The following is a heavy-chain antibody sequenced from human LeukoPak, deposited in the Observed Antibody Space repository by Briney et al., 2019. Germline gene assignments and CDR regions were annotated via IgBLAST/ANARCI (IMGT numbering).Heavy chain of an antibody. CDR2: INPNSGGT. D-gene: IGHD3-10*01. CDR1: GYTFTGYY. V-gene: IGHV1-2*02. J-gene: IGHJ4*02. CDR3: AREVYYGSGSPGDY. Sequence: ASVKVSCKASGYTFTGYYMHWVRQAPGQGLEWMGWINPNSGGTNYAQKFQGRVTMTRDTSISTAYMELSRLRSDDTAVYYCAREVYYGSGSPGDYWGQGTLVTVSS.